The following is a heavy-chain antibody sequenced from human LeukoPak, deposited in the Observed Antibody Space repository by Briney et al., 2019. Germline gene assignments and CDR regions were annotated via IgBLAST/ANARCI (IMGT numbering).Heavy chain of an antibody. V-gene: IGHV1-2*02. Sequence: ASVKVSCKASGYTFTDSYMDWVRQAPGQGLEWMGWINPNSGDTNYAQKFQGRVTMTRDTSISTAYMELSRLTSDDTAVYYCTRDIDWIYGYWGQGTLVTVSS. CDR1: GYTFTDSY. CDR3: TRDIDWIYGY. J-gene: IGHJ4*02. CDR2: INPNSGDT. D-gene: IGHD1-1*01.